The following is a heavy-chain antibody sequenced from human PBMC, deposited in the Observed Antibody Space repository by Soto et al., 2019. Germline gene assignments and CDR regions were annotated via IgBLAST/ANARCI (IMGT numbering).Heavy chain of an antibody. CDR2: IKSKTDGGTT. CDR3: TTDGDYPFDTAPF. Sequence: EVQLVESGAGLAKPGGTLRLSGAASGFTFSNAWWNWVRQAPGKGLEWVGRIKSKTDGGTTDYASTVKGRFTISRHDSKNTLYLQTNCVKTEYTAVYYCTTDGDYPFDTAPFWGQGTVVTVSS. J-gene: IGHJ4*02. D-gene: IGHD3-9*01. V-gene: IGHV3-15*07. CDR1: GFTFSNAW.